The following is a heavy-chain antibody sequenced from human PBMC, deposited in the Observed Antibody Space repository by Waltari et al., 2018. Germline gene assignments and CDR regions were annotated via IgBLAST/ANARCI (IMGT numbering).Heavy chain of an antibody. CDR3: ARLSGGIWIRGVLSRITPTYYGMDV. D-gene: IGHD3-10*01. CDR1: GYSFTNYW. CDR2: IYPGDSDT. Sequence: EVQLVQSGGEVKKPGESLKISCKGSGYSFTNYWIAWVRQMPGKGLEWMGLIYPGDSDTRYSPSFRGHVTISADRSTNTAYLQWSSLEAADTATYYCARLSGGIWIRGVLSRITPTYYGMDVWGQGTTVKVSS. V-gene: IGHV5-51*01. J-gene: IGHJ6*02.